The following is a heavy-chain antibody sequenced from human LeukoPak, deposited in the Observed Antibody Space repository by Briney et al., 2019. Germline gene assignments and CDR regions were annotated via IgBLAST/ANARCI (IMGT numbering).Heavy chain of an antibody. CDR1: GGSIRSYY. Sequence: PSETLSLTCTVSGGSIRSYYWSWIRQPPGKGLEWIGYIYYSGSTNYNPSLKSRVTISVDTSKNQFSLKLSSVTAADTAMYYCARGGGSTDYYDSSGYFWGQGTLVTVSS. CDR3: ARGGGSTDYYDSSGYF. CDR2: IYYSGST. D-gene: IGHD3-22*01. J-gene: IGHJ4*02. V-gene: IGHV4-59*01.